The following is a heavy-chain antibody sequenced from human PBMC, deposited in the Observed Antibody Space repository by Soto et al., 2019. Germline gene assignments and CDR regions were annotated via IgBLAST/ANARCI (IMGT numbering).Heavy chain of an antibody. CDR2: IYYTGNT. CDR3: ASQVPGHCLSPSCPPRSDS. D-gene: IGHD2-2*01. CDR1: CASIKSAEDH. V-gene: IGHV4-39*01. J-gene: IGHJ4*02. Sequence: SQTLSLTSTVACASIKSAEDHWVWMRQPPGNLLEWMANIYYTGNTYYNPSLRSRVTPSTDTSENQFSLRLSPLPAADTAVYYCASQVPGHCLSPSCPPRSDSSAQATLVTVSS.